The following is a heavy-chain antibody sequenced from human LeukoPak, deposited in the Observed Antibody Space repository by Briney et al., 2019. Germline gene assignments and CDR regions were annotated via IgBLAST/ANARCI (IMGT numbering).Heavy chain of an antibody. CDR1: GGSFEHYF. V-gene: IGHV4-59*01. CDR2: VYYSGST. Sequence: PSETLSLTCTVSGGSFEHYFWSWIRQPPGKGLEWIGYVYYSGSTDYSPSLKSRLTISADTSKNQFSLKLNSVTAADTAVCYCASHRRSHGSEYWGQGTLVTVSS. CDR3: ASHRRSHGSEY. J-gene: IGHJ4*02. D-gene: IGHD3-10*01.